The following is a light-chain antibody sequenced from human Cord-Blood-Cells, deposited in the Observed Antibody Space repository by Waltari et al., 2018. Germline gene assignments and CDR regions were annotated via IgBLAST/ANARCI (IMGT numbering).Light chain of an antibody. J-gene: IGKJ4*01. CDR2: AAS. V-gene: IGKV1-39*01. CDR1: QSISSN. CDR3: QQSYRTPLP. Sequence: DIQMTQSPSSLSASVGDRVTITCRASQSISSNLNWYQQKPGKAPKLLIYAASNLQSGVPSRFSGRGSGTDFTLPISSLQPEDFATYYCQQSYRTPLPFGGGTKVEIK.